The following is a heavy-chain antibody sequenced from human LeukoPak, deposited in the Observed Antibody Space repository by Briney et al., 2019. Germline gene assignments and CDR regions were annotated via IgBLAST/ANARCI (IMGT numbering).Heavy chain of an antibody. J-gene: IGHJ4*02. CDR3: ARDLRWKTPGGDFDY. CDR2: ISAHNGNT. D-gene: IGHD4-23*01. V-gene: IGHV1-18*01. CDR1: GYTFTSYG. Sequence: ASVKVSCKASGYTFTSYGISWVRQAPGQGLEWMGWISAHNGNTNYAQKLQGRVTMTTDTSTSTAYMELRSLRSDDTAVYYCARDLRWKTPGGDFDYWGQGTLVTVSS.